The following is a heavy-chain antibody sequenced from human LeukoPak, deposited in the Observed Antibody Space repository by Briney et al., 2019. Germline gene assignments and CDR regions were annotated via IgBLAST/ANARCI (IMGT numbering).Heavy chain of an antibody. Sequence: GGPLRLSCAASGFTFSSYSMNWVRQAPGKGLEWVSYISSSSSTIYYADSVKGRFTISRDNAKNSLYLQMNSLRAEDTAVYYCARDPGCSGGSCPVARYYYGMDVWGQGTTVTVSS. D-gene: IGHD2-15*01. CDR3: ARDPGCSGGSCPVARYYYGMDV. CDR1: GFTFSSYS. J-gene: IGHJ6*02. V-gene: IGHV3-48*01. CDR2: ISSSSSTI.